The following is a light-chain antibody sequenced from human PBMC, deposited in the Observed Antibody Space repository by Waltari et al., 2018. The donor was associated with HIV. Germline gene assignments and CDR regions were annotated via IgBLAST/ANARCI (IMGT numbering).Light chain of an antibody. Sequence: DIQMTQSPSSLSGAVGERGTITCQASQDINNYLNWYQQKAGRAPKLLIYDATNLEIGVPSRFSGSGSGTDFTLTISNLQTEDIATYYCQHYDNFLHTFGQGTKLEIK. CDR3: QHYDNFLHT. CDR2: DAT. V-gene: IGKV1-33*01. J-gene: IGKJ2*01. CDR1: QDINNY.